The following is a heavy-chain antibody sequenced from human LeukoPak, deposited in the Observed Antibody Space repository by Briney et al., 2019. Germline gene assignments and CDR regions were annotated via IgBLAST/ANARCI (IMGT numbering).Heavy chain of an antibody. CDR2: ISAYNGNT. D-gene: IGHD3-3*01. V-gene: IGHV1-18*01. J-gene: IGHJ5*02. Sequence: ASVKVSRKASGYTFTSYGISWVRQAPGQGLEWMGWISAYNGNTNYAQKLQGRVTMTTDTSTSTAYMELRSLRSDDTAVYYCARWAGVVIINGWFDRWGQGTMVTVSS. CDR3: ARWAGVVIINGWFDR. CDR1: GYTFTSYG.